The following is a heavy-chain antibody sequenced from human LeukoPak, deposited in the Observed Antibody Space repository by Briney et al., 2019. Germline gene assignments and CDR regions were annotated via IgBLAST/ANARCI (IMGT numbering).Heavy chain of an antibody. J-gene: IGHJ5*02. CDR2: INTDGSDT. Sequence: GGSLRLSCAASGFTFSGYWMHWVRQAPGKGLMWVSHINTDGSDTIYADVVKGRFTMSRDNVKNTLYLQMNSLRVEDTAVYYCARDPRNVGLAPWGQGTLVTVSS. V-gene: IGHV3-74*01. CDR3: ARDPRNVGLAP. D-gene: IGHD2-15*01. CDR1: GFTFSGYW.